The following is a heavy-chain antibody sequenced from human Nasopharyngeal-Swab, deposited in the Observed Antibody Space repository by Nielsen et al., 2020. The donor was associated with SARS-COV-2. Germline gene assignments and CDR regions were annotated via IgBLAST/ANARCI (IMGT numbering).Heavy chain of an antibody. V-gene: IGHV3-23*01. CDR1: GFTFSNYA. CDR2: ISGSGGST. CDR3: AKEGYYDFWSGYYATHYYGMDV. J-gene: IGHJ6*02. Sequence: GESLKISCVASGFTFSNYAMSWVRQAPGKGLEWVSAISGSGGSTYYADSVKGRFTISRDNSKNTLYLQMNSLRAEDTAVYYCAKEGYYDFWSGYYATHYYGMDVWGQGTTVTVSS. D-gene: IGHD3-3*01.